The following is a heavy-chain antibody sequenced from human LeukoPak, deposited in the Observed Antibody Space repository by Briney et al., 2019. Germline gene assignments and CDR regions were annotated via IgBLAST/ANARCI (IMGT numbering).Heavy chain of an antibody. D-gene: IGHD6-13*01. CDR1: GGTFSSYA. V-gene: IGHV1-69*13. CDR2: IIPIFGTA. Sequence: WASVKVSCTASGGTFSSYAISWVRQAPGQGLEWMGGIIPIFGTANYAQKFQGRVTITADESTSTAYMELSSLRSEDTAVYYCASVSGGIAAAGHYYYYGMDVWGQGTTVTVSS. CDR3: ASVSGGIAAAGHYYYYGMDV. J-gene: IGHJ6*02.